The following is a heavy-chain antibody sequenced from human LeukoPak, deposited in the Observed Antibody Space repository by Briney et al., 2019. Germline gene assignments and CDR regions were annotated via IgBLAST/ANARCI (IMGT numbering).Heavy chain of an antibody. D-gene: IGHD3-22*01. CDR3: ARDGTDYYDSSGYYSPDY. Sequence: ASVKVSCKASGYTFTSYGISWVRRAPGQGLEWMGWISAYNGNTNYAQKLQGRVTMTTDTSTSTAYMGLRSLRSDDTAVYYCARDGTDYYDSSGYYSPDYWGQGTLVTVSS. J-gene: IGHJ4*02. CDR1: GYTFTSYG. V-gene: IGHV1-18*01. CDR2: ISAYNGNT.